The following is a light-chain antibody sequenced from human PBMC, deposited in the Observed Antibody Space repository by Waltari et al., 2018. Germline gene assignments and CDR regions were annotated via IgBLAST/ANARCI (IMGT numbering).Light chain of an antibody. J-gene: IGLJ3*02. CDR2: GVS. CDR1: SSDVGGYNY. CDR3: GSYTLINTLVV. V-gene: IGLV2-14*01. Sequence: QSALTQPASVSGSPGQSITISCTGTSSDVGGYNYVSWYQQHPGKAPKLIIYGVSNRPSVVSARFSGSKSCNTASLTVSGLQAEDEAYYYCGSYTLINTLVVFGGGTKVTVL.